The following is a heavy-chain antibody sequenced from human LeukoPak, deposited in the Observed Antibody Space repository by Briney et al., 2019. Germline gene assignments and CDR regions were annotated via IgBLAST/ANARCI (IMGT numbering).Heavy chain of an antibody. J-gene: IGHJ6*02. CDR1: GGSISSYY. Sequence: SETLSLTCTVSGGSISSYYWSWIGQPAGKGLEWIGRIYTSGSTNYNPSLKSRVTISVDTSKNQFSLSLSSVTAADTAVYYCARITFVVEGYGMDVWGQGTTVTVSS. CDR2: IYTSGST. V-gene: IGHV4-4*07. D-gene: IGHD2-21*01. CDR3: ARITFVVEGYGMDV.